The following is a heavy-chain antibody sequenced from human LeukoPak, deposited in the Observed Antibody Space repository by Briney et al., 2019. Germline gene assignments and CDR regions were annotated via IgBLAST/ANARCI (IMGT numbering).Heavy chain of an antibody. CDR2: ISYDGSNK. CDR1: GFTFSSYA. Sequence: GGSLRLSCAASGFTFSSYAMHWVRQAPGKGLEWVAVISYDGSNKYYADSVKGRFTISRDNSKNTLYLQMNSLRAEDTAVYYCARGEFWGRLDYWGRGTLVTVSS. V-gene: IGHV3-30-3*01. J-gene: IGHJ4*02. D-gene: IGHD7-27*01. CDR3: ARGEFWGRLDY.